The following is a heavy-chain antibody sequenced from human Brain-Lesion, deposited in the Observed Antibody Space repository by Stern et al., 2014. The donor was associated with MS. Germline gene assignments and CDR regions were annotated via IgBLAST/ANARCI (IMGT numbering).Heavy chain of an antibody. CDR3: ARDDHRDSSGHYAPFDY. CDR1: GYTFIRYA. V-gene: IGHV1-3*01. D-gene: IGHD3-22*01. J-gene: IGHJ4*02. Sequence: QVQLMQSGAEVKKPGASVKVSCKASGYTFIRYAMQWVRQAPGQRLEGMGRINGVDDKTKYSHKFQGRVTITRDTSANTVYMELSSLRSEDTAVYYCARDDHRDSSGHYAPFDYWGQGTRVTVSS. CDR2: INGVDDKT.